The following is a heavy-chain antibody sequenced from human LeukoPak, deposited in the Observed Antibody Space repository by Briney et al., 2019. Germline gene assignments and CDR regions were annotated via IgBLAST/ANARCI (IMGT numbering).Heavy chain of an antibody. D-gene: IGHD3-10*01. CDR2: IGGSGGST. J-gene: IGHJ4*02. V-gene: IGHV3-23*01. Sequence: GGSLRLSCAASGFTFSTYAMTWVRQAPGMGLEWVSAIGGSGGSTYSADSVKGRFTISRDNSKNTLYLRMNSLTAADTAVYYCAQGGPRPGSYYSLAYWGQGTLVTVSS. CDR3: AQGGPRPGSYYSLAY. CDR1: GFTFSTYA.